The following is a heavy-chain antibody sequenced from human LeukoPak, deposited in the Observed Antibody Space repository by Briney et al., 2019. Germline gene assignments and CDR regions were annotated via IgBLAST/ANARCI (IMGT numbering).Heavy chain of an antibody. J-gene: IGHJ4*02. D-gene: IGHD2-15*01. V-gene: IGHV3-48*01. Sequence: GGSLRLSCAASGFTLSSYSINWVRQAPGKGLEWVSYISSSSSTIYYADSVKGRFTISRDNAKNSLYLQMNSLRAEDTAVYYCARDSCSGGSCYLDYWGQGTLVTVSS. CDR1: GFTLSSYS. CDR3: ARDSCSGGSCYLDY. CDR2: ISSSSSTI.